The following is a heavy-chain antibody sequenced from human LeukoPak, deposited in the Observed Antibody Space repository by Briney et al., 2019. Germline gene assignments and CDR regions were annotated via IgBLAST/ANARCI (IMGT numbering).Heavy chain of an antibody. CDR3: ARDPWDYDILTGYYVNWFDP. CDR2: IYTSGST. V-gene: IGHV4-61*02. CDR1: GGSISSGSYY. D-gene: IGHD3-9*01. J-gene: IGHJ5*02. Sequence: SQTLSLTCTVSGGSISSGSYYWSWIRQPAGKGLEWIGRIYTSGSTNYNPSLKSRVTISADTSKNQFSLKLSSVTAADTAVYYCARDPWDYDILTGYYVNWFDPWGQGTLVTVSS.